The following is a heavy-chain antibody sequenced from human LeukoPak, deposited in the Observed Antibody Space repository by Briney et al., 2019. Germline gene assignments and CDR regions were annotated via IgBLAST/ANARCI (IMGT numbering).Heavy chain of an antibody. D-gene: IGHD5-12*01. CDR1: GGSVSSGSYY. CDR2: IYYSGST. V-gene: IGHV4-61*01. J-gene: IGHJ4*02. Sequence: PSETLSLTCTVSGGSVSSGSYYWSWIRHPPGKGLEWIGYIYYSGSTNYNPSLKSRVTISVDTSKNQFSLRLSSVTAADTAVYFCARTYGGYYFDYWGQGTLVTVSS. CDR3: ARTYGGYYFDY.